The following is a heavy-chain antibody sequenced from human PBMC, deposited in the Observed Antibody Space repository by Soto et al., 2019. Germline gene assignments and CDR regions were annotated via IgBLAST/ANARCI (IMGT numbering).Heavy chain of an antibody. CDR3: ARGDREDILVVVGARPGEYGTDI. D-gene: IGHD2-15*01. J-gene: IGHJ6*02. V-gene: IGHV3-30-3*01. CDR2: IAHDGSNA. Sequence: QVQLVESGGGVVQPGGSLRLSCAASGFTFRNHAMHWVRQAPGKGLECLAVIAHDGSNAFYRDSVKGRFTVSRDNSKNTQYLYMNSLRSEDMGVYYCARGDREDILVVVGARPGEYGTDIWGQGTTVIVSS. CDR1: GFTFRNHA.